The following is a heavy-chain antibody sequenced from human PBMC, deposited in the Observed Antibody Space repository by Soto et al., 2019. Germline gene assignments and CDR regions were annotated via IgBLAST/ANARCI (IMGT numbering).Heavy chain of an antibody. D-gene: IGHD2-2*01. CDR1: GGSISSGDYY. CDR2: IYYSGST. Sequence: PSETLSLTCTVSGGSISSGDYYWSWIRQPPGKGLEWIGYIYYSGSTYYNPSLKSRVTISVDTSKNQFSLKLSSVTAADTAVYYCARDPIPDDIVLVPAPAVWGQGTTVTVSS. V-gene: IGHV4-30-4*01. CDR3: ARDPIPDDIVLVPAPAV. J-gene: IGHJ6*02.